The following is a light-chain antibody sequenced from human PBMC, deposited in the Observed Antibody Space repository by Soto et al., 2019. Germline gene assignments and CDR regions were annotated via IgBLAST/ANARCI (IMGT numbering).Light chain of an antibody. CDR3: ATWDSGLSVEV. CDR2: DSD. CDR1: RSNIGSNH. Sequence: QSALTQPPSVSAAPGQKVTISCSGTRSNIGSNHVSWYQQFPGTAPKLLIYDSDKRPSGIPDRFSGSRSGTSATLGITRLQTGDEADYYCATWDSGLSVEVFGGGTQLTVL. J-gene: IGLJ7*01. V-gene: IGLV1-51*01.